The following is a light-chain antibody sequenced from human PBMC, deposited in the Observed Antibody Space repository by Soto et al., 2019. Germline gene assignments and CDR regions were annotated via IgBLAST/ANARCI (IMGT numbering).Light chain of an antibody. CDR3: SSFTSRHTYV. CDR2: EVT. Sequence: QSALTQPASVSGSPGQSITISCTGTSSDVGGYNFVSWYQQHPDKAHKFIIYEVTNRPSGVFNRFSGSKSGNTASLTISGLQAEDAADYYCSSFTSRHTYVFGSGTKLTVL. CDR1: SSDVGGYNF. J-gene: IGLJ1*01. V-gene: IGLV2-14*01.